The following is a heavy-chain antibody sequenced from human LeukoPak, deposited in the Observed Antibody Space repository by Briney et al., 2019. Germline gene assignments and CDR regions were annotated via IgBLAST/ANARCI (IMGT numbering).Heavy chain of an antibody. CDR2: IYYSGST. V-gene: IGHV4-59*01. Sequence: PSETLSLTCTVSGVSISSYYWSWIRQPPGKGLEWIGYIYYSGSTKSNPSLKSRVTISVDTSKNQLSLKLSSVTAADTAVYYCARWAVGGYNSFSYYGMDVWGQGTTVTVSS. J-gene: IGHJ6*02. CDR1: GVSISSYY. CDR3: ARWAVGGYNSFSYYGMDV. D-gene: IGHD5-24*01.